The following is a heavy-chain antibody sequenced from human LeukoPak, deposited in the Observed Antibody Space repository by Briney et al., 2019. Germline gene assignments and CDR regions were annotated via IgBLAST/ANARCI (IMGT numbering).Heavy chain of an antibody. Sequence: GGSLRLSCAASGFTFSSYWMHWVRQAPGKGLVWVSRINSGGSSTSYADSVKGRFTISRDNAKNTLYLQMNSLRAEDTAVYYCARGLGRITIFGVVNPFDYWGQGTLVTVSS. CDR2: INSGGSST. CDR1: GFTFSSYW. CDR3: ARGLGRITIFGVVNPFDY. J-gene: IGHJ4*02. D-gene: IGHD3-3*01. V-gene: IGHV3-74*01.